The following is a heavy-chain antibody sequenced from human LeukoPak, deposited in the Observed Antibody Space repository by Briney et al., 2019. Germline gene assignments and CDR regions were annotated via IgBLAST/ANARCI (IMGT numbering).Heavy chain of an antibody. J-gene: IGHJ3*02. D-gene: IGHD1-7*01. CDR2: MNPNSGNT. V-gene: IGHV1-8*01. CDR1: GYTFTSYD. CDR3: NWNSGFSYDAFDI. Sequence: VASVTVSCKASGYTFTSYDINWVRQAPGQGLEWMGWMNPNSGNTGYAQKFQGRVTMTRNTSISTAYMELSSLRSEDTAVYYCNWNSGFSYDAFDIWGQGTMVTVSS.